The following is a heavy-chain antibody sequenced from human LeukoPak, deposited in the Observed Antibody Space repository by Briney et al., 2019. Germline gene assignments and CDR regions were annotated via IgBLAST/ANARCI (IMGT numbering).Heavy chain of an antibody. J-gene: IGHJ6*02. CDR3: AKDYNSGYYGSSDSHNGMDV. CDR1: GFTVSLYG. CDR2: ISNDGSYQ. Sequence: GGSLRLSCAASGFTVSLYGAHWVRQAPGKGLEWVAFISNDGSYQYTADSVKGRFTVSRDNSKNTLYLQMNSLTGEDTAVYYCAKDYNSGYYGSSDSHNGMDVWGQGTTVTVSS. D-gene: IGHD5-12*01. V-gene: IGHV3-30*18.